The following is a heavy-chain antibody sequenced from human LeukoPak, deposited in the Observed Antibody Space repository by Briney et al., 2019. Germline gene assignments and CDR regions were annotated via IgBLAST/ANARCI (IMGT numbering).Heavy chain of an antibody. CDR3: ARAAAAAVNWFDP. D-gene: IGHD6-13*01. J-gene: IGHJ5*02. CDR1: GGSISSYY. CDR2: IYYSGST. Sequence: SETLSLTCTVSGGSISSYYWSWIRQPPGKGLKWIGYIYYSGSTNYNPSLKSRVTISVDTSKNQFSLKLSSVTAADTAVYYCARAAAAAVNWFDPWGQGTLVTVSS. V-gene: IGHV4-59*01.